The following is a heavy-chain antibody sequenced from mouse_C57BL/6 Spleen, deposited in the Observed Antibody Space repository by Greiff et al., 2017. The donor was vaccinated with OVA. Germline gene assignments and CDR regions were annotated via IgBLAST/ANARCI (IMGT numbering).Heavy chain of an antibody. D-gene: IGHD2-4*01. CDR3: ARSERDYDRGYYFDY. Sequence: EVQLQESGPELVKPGASVKISCKASGYSFTGYYMHWVKQSHGNILDWIGYIYPYNGVSSYNQKFKGQATLTVDKSSSTAYMELRSLTSEDSAVYYCARSERDYDRGYYFDYWGQGTTLTVSS. J-gene: IGHJ2*01. CDR2: IYPYNGVS. V-gene: IGHV1-31*01. CDR1: GYSFTGYY.